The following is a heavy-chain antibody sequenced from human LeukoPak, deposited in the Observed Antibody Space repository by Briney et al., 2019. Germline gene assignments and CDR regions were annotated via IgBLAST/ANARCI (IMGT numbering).Heavy chain of an antibody. CDR2: IYPGDSDT. Sequence: GESLKLSCKGSGYTFTSYWIGWVRQMPGKGLGWMGIIYPGDSDTKYSPSFQGQVTISADKSITTAYLQWSSLKASDTAMYYCARVPFGDYAPDYWGQGTLVTVSS. CDR3: ARVPFGDYAPDY. V-gene: IGHV5-51*01. J-gene: IGHJ4*02. D-gene: IGHD4-17*01. CDR1: GYTFTSYW.